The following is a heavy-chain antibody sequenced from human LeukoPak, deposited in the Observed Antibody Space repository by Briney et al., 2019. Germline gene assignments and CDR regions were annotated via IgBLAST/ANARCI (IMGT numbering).Heavy chain of an antibody. CDR3: ARDQRIFAGWFGELGY. CDR1: ENTFTNYY. Sequence: ASVKVSCKASENTFTNYYMHWVRQAPGQGLEWMGWINTNTGNPTYAQGFTGRFVFSLDTSVSTAYLQISSLKAEDTAVYYCARDQRIFAGWFGELGYWGQGTLVTVSS. CDR2: INTNTGNP. J-gene: IGHJ4*02. V-gene: IGHV7-4-1*02. D-gene: IGHD3-10*01.